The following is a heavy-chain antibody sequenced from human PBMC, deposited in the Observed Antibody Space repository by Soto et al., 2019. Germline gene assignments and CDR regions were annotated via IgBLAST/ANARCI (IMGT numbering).Heavy chain of an antibody. J-gene: IGHJ6*02. CDR1: GFSLTTGKIG. D-gene: IGHD4-17*01. CDR3: ARMNVDSYQFYYAMDV. V-gene: IGHV2-26*01. CDR2: IFSDNER. Sequence: QVTLKESGPALVKPTETLTLTCTVSGFSLTTGKIGVSWIRQPPGKALEWLAHIFSDNERSYSTSLQGRLTISTDTSGSQVVLSMTNVDPVDTATYYCARMNVDSYQFYYAMDVWGQGTTVTVSS.